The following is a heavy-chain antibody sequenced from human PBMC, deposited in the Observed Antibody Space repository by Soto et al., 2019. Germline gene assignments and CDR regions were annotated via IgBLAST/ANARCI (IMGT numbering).Heavy chain of an antibody. V-gene: IGHV4-59*08. Sequence: QVQLQESGPGLVKPSETLSLTCTVSGGSISNYYWSWIRQPPGKGLEWIGYIHYSGSTNYDPSPNSRVPTSVDTSKTQFSLKLSSVSAADAAVYYCARRYGATLDYWGQGTLVTVSS. CDR3: ARRYGATLDY. CDR1: GGSISNYY. D-gene: IGHD5-12*01. CDR2: IHYSGST. J-gene: IGHJ4*02.